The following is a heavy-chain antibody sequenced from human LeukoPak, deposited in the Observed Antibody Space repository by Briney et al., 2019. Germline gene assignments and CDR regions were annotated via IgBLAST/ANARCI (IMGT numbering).Heavy chain of an antibody. CDR1: GGSFSGYY. J-gene: IGHJ4*02. V-gene: IGHV4-34*01. CDR3: ARGEVAVAGTDFDY. D-gene: IGHD6-19*01. Sequence: PSETLSLTCAVYGGSFSGYYWSWIRQPPGKGLEWIGEINHSGSTNYNPSLMSRVTISVDTSKNQFSLKLSSVTAADTAVYYCARGEVAVAGTDFDYWGQGTLVTVSS. CDR2: INHSGST.